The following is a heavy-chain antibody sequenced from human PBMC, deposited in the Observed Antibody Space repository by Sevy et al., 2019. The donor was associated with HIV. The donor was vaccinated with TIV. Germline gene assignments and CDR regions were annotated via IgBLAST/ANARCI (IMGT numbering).Heavy chain of an antibody. Sequence: GGSLRLSCAASGFTFSSYAMSWVRQAPGKGLEWVSAISGSGGSTYYADSVKGRFTISRDNSKNTLYLQMNSLRAEDTAVYYCAQHTPRYYYDSSGYLYWGQGPLVTVSS. CDR2: ISGSGGST. V-gene: IGHV3-23*01. J-gene: IGHJ4*02. CDR3: AQHTPRYYYDSSGYLY. CDR1: GFTFSSYA. D-gene: IGHD3-22*01.